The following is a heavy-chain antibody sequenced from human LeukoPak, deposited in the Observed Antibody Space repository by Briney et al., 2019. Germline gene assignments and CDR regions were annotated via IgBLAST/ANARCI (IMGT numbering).Heavy chain of an antibody. D-gene: IGHD3-22*01. J-gene: IGHJ4*02. V-gene: IGHV4-39*01. CDR1: GGSISSSRYY. Sequence: SETLSLTCTVSGGSISSSRYYWGWIRQSPGKGLEWIGSIYYSGTPYDHPSLKSRVIISVDTSKDQFSLKLSSVTAADTAVYSCARLLYDSSGYYYFASWGQGTLVTVSS. CDR3: ARLLYDSSGYYYFAS. CDR2: IYYSGTP.